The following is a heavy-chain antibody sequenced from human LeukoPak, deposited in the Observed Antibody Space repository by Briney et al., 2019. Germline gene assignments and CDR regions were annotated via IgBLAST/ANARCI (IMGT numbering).Heavy chain of an antibody. Sequence: GGSLRLSCAASGFTFSGYFMGWIRQAPGKGLEFVSFISSSGTATYYADSVRGRFTVSRDNAKNSLYLQMNSLRAEDTAVYYCARSYDSDYWGQGTLVTVSS. J-gene: IGHJ4*02. D-gene: IGHD3-3*01. V-gene: IGHV3-11*04. CDR1: GFTFSGYF. CDR3: ARSYDSDY. CDR2: ISSSGTAT.